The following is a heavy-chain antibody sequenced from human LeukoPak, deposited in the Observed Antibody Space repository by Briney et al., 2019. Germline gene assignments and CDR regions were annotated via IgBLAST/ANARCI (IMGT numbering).Heavy chain of an antibody. V-gene: IGHV1-24*01. CDR3: ATDVALSSGYVY. CDR1: GYTLTELS. CDR2: FDPEDGET. J-gene: IGHJ4*02. Sequence: ASVKVSCTVSGYTLTELSMHWVRQAPGKGLEWMGGFDPEDGETIYAQKFQGRVTMTEDTSTDTAYMELSSLRSEDTAEYYCATDVALSSGYVYWGQGTLVTVSS. D-gene: IGHD3-22*01.